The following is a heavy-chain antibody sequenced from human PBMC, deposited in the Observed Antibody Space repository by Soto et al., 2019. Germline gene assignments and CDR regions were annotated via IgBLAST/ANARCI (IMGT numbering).Heavy chain of an antibody. CDR2: INAGNGNT. D-gene: IGHD2-2*01. CDR3: ARAEGSTSSLKAFDI. J-gene: IGHJ3*02. Sequence: ASVKVSCKASGYTFTSYAMHWVRQAPGQRLEWMGWINAGNGNTKYSQKFQGRVTITRDTSASTAYMELSSLRSEDTAVYYCARAEGSTSSLKAFDIWGQGTMVTVSS. CDR1: GYTFTSYA. V-gene: IGHV1-3*01.